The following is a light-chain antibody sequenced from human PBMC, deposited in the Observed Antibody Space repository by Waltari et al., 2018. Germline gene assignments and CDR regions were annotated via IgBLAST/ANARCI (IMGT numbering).Light chain of an antibody. Sequence: IVMTQSPATLSVSPGESATRSCRSSQCISSQFAWYQQKPGQSPSLLIYGASTRATGIPARFSGSGSGTEFTLTISSLQSEDFAVYFCQQYHESPPITFGPGTKVDIK. CDR1: QCISSQ. J-gene: IGKJ3*01. CDR2: GAS. CDR3: QQYHESPPIT. V-gene: IGKV3-15*01.